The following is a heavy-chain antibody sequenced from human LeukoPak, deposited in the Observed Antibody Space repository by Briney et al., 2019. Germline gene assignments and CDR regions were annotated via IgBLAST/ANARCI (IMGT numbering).Heavy chain of an antibody. Sequence: ASVKVSCKVSGYTLTELSMHWVRQAPGKGLEWMGGFDPEDGETIYAQKFRGRVTMTEDTSTDTAYMELSSLRSEDTAVYYCATDHVNWNYVGYWGQGTLVTVSS. CDR3: ATDHVNWNYVGY. D-gene: IGHD1-1*01. CDR2: FDPEDGET. J-gene: IGHJ4*02. V-gene: IGHV1-24*01. CDR1: GYTLTELS.